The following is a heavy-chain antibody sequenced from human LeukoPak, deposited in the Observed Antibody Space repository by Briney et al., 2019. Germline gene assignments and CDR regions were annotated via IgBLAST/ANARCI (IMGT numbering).Heavy chain of an antibody. Sequence: SETLSLTCTVSGGSISNKYWSWIRQPPGKGLEWIGYIYYSGSTNYNPSLKSRVTILVDTSKNQFSLKLSSVTAADTAVYYCARQTTVVTPFTYYYYMDVWGKGTTVTISS. CDR3: ARQTTVVTPFTYYYYMDV. J-gene: IGHJ6*03. CDR1: GGSISNKY. V-gene: IGHV4-59*01. D-gene: IGHD4-23*01. CDR2: IYYSGST.